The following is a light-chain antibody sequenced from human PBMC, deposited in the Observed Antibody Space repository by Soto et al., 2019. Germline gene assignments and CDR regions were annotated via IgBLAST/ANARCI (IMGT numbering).Light chain of an antibody. V-gene: IGLV2-8*01. Sequence: QSVLTQPPSASGSPGQSVTISCTGTSSCVDYYNYVSWYQQHPGKAPKLMIYEVSKRPSGVPDRFSGSKSGNTASLTVSGLQAEDEADYYCTSSAGSRVVFGGGTKLTVL. CDR2: EVS. CDR3: TSSAGSRVV. J-gene: IGLJ2*01. CDR1: SSCVDYYNY.